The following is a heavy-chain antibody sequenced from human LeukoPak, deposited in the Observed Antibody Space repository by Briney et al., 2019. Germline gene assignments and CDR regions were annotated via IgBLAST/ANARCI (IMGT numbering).Heavy chain of an antibody. CDR1: GFTFSSYE. Sequence: GGSLRLSCAASGFTFSSYEMNWVRQAPGKGLEWVSYISSSGSTIYYADSVKGRFTISRDNAKNSLYLQMNSLRAEDTAVYYCARDRADCSSTSCFHYYGMDVWGQGPRSPSP. CDR2: ISSSGSTI. V-gene: IGHV3-48*03. CDR3: ARDRADCSSTSCFHYYGMDV. D-gene: IGHD2-2*01. J-gene: IGHJ6*02.